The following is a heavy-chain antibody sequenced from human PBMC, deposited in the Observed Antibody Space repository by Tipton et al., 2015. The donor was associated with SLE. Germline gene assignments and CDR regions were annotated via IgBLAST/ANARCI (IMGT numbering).Heavy chain of an antibody. V-gene: IGHV4-34*01. D-gene: IGHD3-16*02. CDR3: ARTQYTFGGVIAPFDY. CDR2: INHSGNT. J-gene: IGHJ4*02. Sequence: TLSLTCAVYGGPFSGYYWSWFRQSPGKGLEWIGEINHSGNTNYHPSLKRRVTISVDTSKNQFSLKLSSVTAADTAVYYCARTQYTFGGVIAPFDYWGQGTLVTVSS. CDR1: GGPFSGYY.